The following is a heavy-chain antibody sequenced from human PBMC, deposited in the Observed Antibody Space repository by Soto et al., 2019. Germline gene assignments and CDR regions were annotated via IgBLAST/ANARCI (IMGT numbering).Heavy chain of an antibody. CDR1: GGSISSYY. V-gene: IGHV4-4*07. Sequence: SETLSLTCTVSGGSISSYYWSWIRQPAGKGLEWIGRIYTSGSTNYNPSLKSRVTTSVDTSKNQFSLKLSSVTAADTAVYYCARDLTRATRRWAWFDPWGQGTLVTVSS. D-gene: IGHD5-12*01. CDR3: ARDLTRATRRWAWFDP. J-gene: IGHJ5*02. CDR2: IYTSGST.